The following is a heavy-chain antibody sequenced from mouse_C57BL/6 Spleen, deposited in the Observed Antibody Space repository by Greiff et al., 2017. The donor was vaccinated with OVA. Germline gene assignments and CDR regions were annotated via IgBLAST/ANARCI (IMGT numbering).Heavy chain of an antibody. Sequence: EVKLQESGPELVKPGASVKIPCKASGYTFTDYNMDWVKQSHGKSLEWIGDINPNNGGTIYNQKFKGKATLTVDKSSSTAYMELRSLTSEDTAVYYCARRGHSSGYVLYYFDYWGQGTTLTVSS. CDR3: ARRGHSSGYVLYYFDY. V-gene: IGHV1-18*01. D-gene: IGHD3-1*01. CDR2: INPNNGGT. J-gene: IGHJ2*01. CDR1: GYTFTDYN.